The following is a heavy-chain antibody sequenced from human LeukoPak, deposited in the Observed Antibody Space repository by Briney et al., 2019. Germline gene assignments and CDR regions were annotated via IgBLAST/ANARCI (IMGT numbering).Heavy chain of an antibody. Sequence: GGSLRLSCAASGFTFSSYAMSWVRQAPGKGLEWVANIKQDGSEKYYVDSVEGRFTISRDNAENSLYLQMNSLGAEDTAVYYCARDHQVAGILFDNWGQGTLVTVSS. CDR2: IKQDGSEK. V-gene: IGHV3-7*01. D-gene: IGHD6-19*01. J-gene: IGHJ4*02. CDR3: ARDHQVAGILFDN. CDR1: GFTFSSYA.